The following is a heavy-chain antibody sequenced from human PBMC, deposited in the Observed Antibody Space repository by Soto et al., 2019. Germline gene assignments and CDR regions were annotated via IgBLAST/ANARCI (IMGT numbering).Heavy chain of an antibody. V-gene: IGHV3-23*01. CDR2: MRANGGST. CDR3: MRGISTPDY. D-gene: IGHD3-16*01. Sequence: GGSLRLSCAASGFIFSSHAMSWVRQAPGKGLEWVSAMRANGGSTYYADSVKGRFTISRDNSKNTLYLQMNSLRVDDTAIYYCMRGISTPDYWGQGTLVTVSS. CDR1: GFIFSSHA. J-gene: IGHJ4*02.